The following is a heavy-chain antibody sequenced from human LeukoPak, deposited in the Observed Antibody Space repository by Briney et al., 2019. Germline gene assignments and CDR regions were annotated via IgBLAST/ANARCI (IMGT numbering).Heavy chain of an antibody. J-gene: IGHJ3*02. D-gene: IGHD2-2*03. V-gene: IGHV3-48*03. CDR2: ISNSDSTI. Sequence: GGSLRVSCAASGFTFSSYEMNWVRQALGRGLEWVSYISNSDSTIYYADSVKGRFTISRDNAKNSLYLQMNSLGAEDTALYYCARERGGFCSSTTCSRAFDIWGQGTMVTVSS. CDR3: ARERGGFCSSTTCSRAFDI. CDR1: GFTFSSYE.